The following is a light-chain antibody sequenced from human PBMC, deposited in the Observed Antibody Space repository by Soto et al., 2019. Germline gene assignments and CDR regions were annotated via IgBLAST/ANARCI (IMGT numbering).Light chain of an antibody. CDR1: SSNIGSNA. Sequence: QSALTQPPSASGTPGQRVTISCSGSSSNIGSNAVNWYQQFPGTAPKLLIYVNNYRPSGVPDRFSGSKSGTSASLAISGLQSEDEADYYCSVWDDRLNEGVFGPGTKVTVL. J-gene: IGLJ1*01. CDR3: SVWDDRLNEGV. V-gene: IGLV1-44*01. CDR2: VNN.